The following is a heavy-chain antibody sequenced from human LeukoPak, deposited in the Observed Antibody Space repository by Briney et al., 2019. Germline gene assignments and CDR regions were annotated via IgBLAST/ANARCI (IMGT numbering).Heavy chain of an antibody. CDR2: ISSSGSSI. V-gene: IGHV3-48*03. J-gene: IGHJ4*02. D-gene: IGHD3-16*01. CDR3: ARGTYSPPCDY. CDR1: GFTFSSYE. Sequence: GGSLRLSCAASGFTFSSYELNWVRQTPGKGLEWVSYISSSGSSIYYADSVKGRFTISRDNAKNSLYLQMNSLRAEDTAVYYCARGTYSPPCDYWGQGTLVTVSS.